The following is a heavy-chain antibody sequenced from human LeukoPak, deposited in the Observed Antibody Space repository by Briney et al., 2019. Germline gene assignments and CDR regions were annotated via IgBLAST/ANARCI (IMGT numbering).Heavy chain of an antibody. CDR3: ARERGDYVSLNFDY. CDR1: GGTFSSYT. CDR2: IIPILGIA. D-gene: IGHD3-16*01. J-gene: IGHJ4*02. V-gene: IGHV1-69*04. Sequence: SVKVSCKASGGTFSSYTISWVQQAPGQGLEWMGRIIPILGIANYAQKFQGRVTITADKSTSTAYMELSSLRSEDTAVYYCARERGDYVSLNFDYWGQGTLVTVSS.